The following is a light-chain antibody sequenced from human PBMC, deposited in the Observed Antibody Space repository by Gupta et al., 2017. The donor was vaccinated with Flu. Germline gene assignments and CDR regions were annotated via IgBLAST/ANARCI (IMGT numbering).Light chain of an antibody. CDR3: QQCSRSPRT. Sequence: GPRPLSPGARTSRYCSVNKSDSSTHLDWYQQKPGQAPRLLIYGASNRATGIPARFSGSGSGTDFTLRSSRLEPEDFAVYYCQQCSRSPRTFGQGTKVEIK. V-gene: IGKV3-20*01. CDR1: KSDSSTH. J-gene: IGKJ1*01. CDR2: GAS.